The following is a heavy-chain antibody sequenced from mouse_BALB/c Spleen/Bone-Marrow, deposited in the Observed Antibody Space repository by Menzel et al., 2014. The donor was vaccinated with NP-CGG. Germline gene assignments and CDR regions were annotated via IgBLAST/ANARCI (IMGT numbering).Heavy chain of an antibody. V-gene: IGHV1-61*01. CDR2: IHPSDTET. CDR3: ARVEGNYGSTFAY. Sequence: QVQLQQPGAELVRPGASVKLSCKASGYSFTSYWMNWVEQRPGHGLEWIGMIHPSDTETRLNQRFKDKATLTVDKSSSTAYMQLNSPTSEDSAVYYCARVEGNYGSTFAYWGQGTLVTVS. J-gene: IGHJ3*01. D-gene: IGHD1-1*01. CDR1: GYSFTSYW.